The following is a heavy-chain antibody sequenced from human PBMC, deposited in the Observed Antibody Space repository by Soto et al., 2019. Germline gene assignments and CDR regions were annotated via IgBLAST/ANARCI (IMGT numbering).Heavy chain of an antibody. CDR2: IRSKAYGGTT. J-gene: IGHJ4*02. V-gene: IGHV3-49*03. CDR3: RRSGYYKGGYFDY. Sequence: GGSLRLSCTASGFTFGDYAMSWFRQAPGKGLEWVGFIRSKAYGGTTEYAASVKGRFTISRDDSKSIAYLQMNSLKTEDTAVYYCRRSGYYKGGYFDYWGQGTLVTVSS. D-gene: IGHD3-3*01. CDR1: GFTFGDYA.